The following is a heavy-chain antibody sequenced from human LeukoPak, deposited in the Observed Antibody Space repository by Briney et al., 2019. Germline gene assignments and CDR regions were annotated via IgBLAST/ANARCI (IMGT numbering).Heavy chain of an antibody. V-gene: IGHV4-59*01. CDR2: IYYSGST. Sequence: PSETLPLTCTVSGGSISSYYWSWIRQPPGKGLEWIGYIYYSGSTNYNPSLKSRVTISVDTSKNQFSLKLSSVTAADTAVYYCASDGTVDAFDIWGQGTVVTVS. D-gene: IGHD4-17*01. CDR3: ASDGTVDAFDI. CDR1: GGSISSYY. J-gene: IGHJ3*02.